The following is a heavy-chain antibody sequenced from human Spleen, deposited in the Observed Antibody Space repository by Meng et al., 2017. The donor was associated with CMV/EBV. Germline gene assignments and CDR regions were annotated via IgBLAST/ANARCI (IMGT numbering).Heavy chain of an antibody. Sequence: QVQLQEPGPGLVQPSQTLSLTCSVSVGSITSGHFYWSWIRQPAGEALEWIGRIHSSGGTMYSPSLKSRVTISLDSSQNQFSLKLSSVTAADTAVYYCARLVDRLLFDYWGQGILVTVSS. D-gene: IGHD2-2*01. CDR1: VGSITSGHFY. CDR3: ARLVDRLLFDY. CDR2: IHSSGGT. V-gene: IGHV4-61*02. J-gene: IGHJ4*02.